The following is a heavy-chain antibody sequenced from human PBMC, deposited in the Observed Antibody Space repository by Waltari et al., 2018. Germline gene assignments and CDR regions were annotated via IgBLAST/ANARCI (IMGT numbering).Heavy chain of an antibody. CDR1: GYSISSGYY. Sequence: QVQLQESGPGLVTPSETLSLTCAVSGYSISSGYYWGWIRQPPGKGLEWIGSIYHSGSTYYTPSLKSRVTISVDTSKNQFSLKLSSVTAADTAVYYCARDPPSRYYDSTDGFDYWGQGTLVTVSS. J-gene: IGHJ4*02. V-gene: IGHV4-38-2*02. D-gene: IGHD3-22*01. CDR3: ARDPPSRYYDSTDGFDY. CDR2: IYHSGST.